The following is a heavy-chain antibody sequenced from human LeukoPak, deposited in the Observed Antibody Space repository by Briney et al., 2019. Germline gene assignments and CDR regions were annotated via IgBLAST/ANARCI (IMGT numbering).Heavy chain of an antibody. Sequence: SETLSLTCTVSGGSVSSGSYYWSWIRQPPGKGLEWIGYIYYSGSTNYNPSLKSRVTISVDTSKNQFSLKLSSVTAADTAVYYCASSRPYYYDSSGYYYGTVIHPIGIWGQGTMVTVSS. V-gene: IGHV4-61*01. CDR1: GGSVSSGSYY. CDR2: IYYSGST. J-gene: IGHJ3*02. CDR3: ASSRPYYYDSSGYYYGTVIHPIGI. D-gene: IGHD3-22*01.